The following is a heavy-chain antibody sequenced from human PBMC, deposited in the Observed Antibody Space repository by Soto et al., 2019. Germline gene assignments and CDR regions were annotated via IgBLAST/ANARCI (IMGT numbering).Heavy chain of an antibody. CDR3: PRDKVVYYDSSGYYRVSVPPDYYYGMDV. CDR1: GGTFSSYA. V-gene: IGHV1-69*01. CDR2: IIPIFGTA. D-gene: IGHD3-22*01. Sequence: QVQLVQSGAEVKKPGSSVKVSCKASGGTFSSYAISWVRQAPGQGLEWMGGIIPIFGTANYAQKFQGRVTITADESTSTAYMELSSLRSEDTAVYYCPRDKVVYYDSSGYYRVSVPPDYYYGMDVWGQGTTVTVSS. J-gene: IGHJ6*02.